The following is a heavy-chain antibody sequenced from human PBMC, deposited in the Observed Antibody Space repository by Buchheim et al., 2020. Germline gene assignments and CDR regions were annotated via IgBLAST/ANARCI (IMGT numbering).Heavy chain of an antibody. CDR3: AREGSAATTGVGLGGYYFDY. J-gene: IGHJ4*02. V-gene: IGHV3-33*01. CDR2: IWYDRSNK. D-gene: IGHD2-15*01. Sequence: VQLLESGGGLVQPGGSLRLSCAAAGFTFSSYGMHWVRQAPGKGLEWVAVIWYDRSNKYYADSVKGRFTISRDNSKNTLYLQMNSLRAEDTAVYYCAREGSAATTGVGLGGYYFDYWGQGTL. CDR1: GFTFSSYG.